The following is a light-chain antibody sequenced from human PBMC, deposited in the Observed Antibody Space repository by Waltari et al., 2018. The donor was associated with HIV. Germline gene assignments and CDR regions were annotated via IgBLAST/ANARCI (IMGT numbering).Light chain of an antibody. V-gene: IGLV2-14*03. CDR1: SSDVGGYNY. Sequence: QSALTQPASVSGSPGQSITISCTGTSSDVGGYNYVSWYQQHPGKAPKLMIYDVSNRPSGVSNRFSGSKSGITASLIISGLQAEDEADYYCSSYTSSSTQIFGGGTKLTVL. CDR2: DVS. CDR3: SSYTSSSTQI. J-gene: IGLJ2*01.